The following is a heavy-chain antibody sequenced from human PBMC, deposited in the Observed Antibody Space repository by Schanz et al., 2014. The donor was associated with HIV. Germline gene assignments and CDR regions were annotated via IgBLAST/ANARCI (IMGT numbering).Heavy chain of an antibody. CDR2: VSYDGKTA. CDR3: AGEVSDFDY. D-gene: IGHD3-10*01. Sequence: QVQLVESGGGVVKPGRSLRVSCAASGFTFSSYAMHWVRQAPGKGLEWVAVVSYDGKTAFYAVSVQGRFSISRDNSKNMLYLQMNSLRREDTAVYYCAGEVSDFDYWGQGTLVTASS. CDR1: GFTFSSYA. J-gene: IGHJ4*02. V-gene: IGHV3-30*04.